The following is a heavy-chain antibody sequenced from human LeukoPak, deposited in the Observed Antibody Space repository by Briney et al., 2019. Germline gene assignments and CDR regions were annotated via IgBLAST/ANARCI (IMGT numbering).Heavy chain of an antibody. Sequence: ASVKVSCKASGYTFTGYYMHWVRQAPGQGPEWMGWINPNSGGTNYAQKFQGRVTMTRDTSISTAYMELSRLRSDDTAVYYCARGQGYSSGWPYYFDYWGQGTLVTVSS. D-gene: IGHD6-19*01. V-gene: IGHV1-2*02. CDR3: ARGQGYSSGWPYYFDY. CDR1: GYTFTGYY. J-gene: IGHJ4*02. CDR2: INPNSGGT.